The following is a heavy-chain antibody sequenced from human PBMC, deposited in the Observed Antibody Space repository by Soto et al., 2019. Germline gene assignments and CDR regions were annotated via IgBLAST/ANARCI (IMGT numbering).Heavy chain of an antibody. CDR1: GFTFSSYA. CDR2: ISGSGGST. Sequence: EVQLLESGGGLVQPGGSLRLSCAASGFTFSSYAMSWVRQAPGKGLEWVSAISGSGGSTYYADSVKGRFTISRDNSKNTLYLQMNSLRAEDTAVYYCARDAYYDILTGATYYYGMDVWGQGTTVTVSS. CDR3: ARDAYYDILTGATYYYGMDV. V-gene: IGHV3-23*01. D-gene: IGHD3-9*01. J-gene: IGHJ6*02.